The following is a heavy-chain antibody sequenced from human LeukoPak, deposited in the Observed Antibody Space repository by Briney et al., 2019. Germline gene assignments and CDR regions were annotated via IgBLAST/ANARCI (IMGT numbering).Heavy chain of an antibody. CDR3: AILSADLTAYDY. D-gene: IGHD2-21*02. Sequence: SGTLSLTCTVSGGSIRSSYYYWGWIRQPPGKGLEWIGSIYDSGSTYYNPSLKSRVTISVDTSKNQFSLKLNSVTAADTAVYYCAILSADLTAYDYWGQGTLVTVSS. CDR2: IYDSGST. J-gene: IGHJ4*02. CDR1: GGSIRSSYYY. V-gene: IGHV4-39*01.